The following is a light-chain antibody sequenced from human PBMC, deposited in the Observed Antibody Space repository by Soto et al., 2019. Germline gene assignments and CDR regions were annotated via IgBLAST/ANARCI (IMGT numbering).Light chain of an antibody. Sequence: QAVVTQEPSFSVSPGGTVTLTCGLSSGSVSTSYYPIWYQQTPGQAPRTLIYSTNTRSSGVPDRFSGSILGNKAALTITGAQADDDSDYYCVLYMGSGISVFGGGTKLTVL. CDR2: STN. CDR3: VLYMGSGISV. J-gene: IGLJ3*02. CDR1: SGSVSTSYY. V-gene: IGLV8-61*01.